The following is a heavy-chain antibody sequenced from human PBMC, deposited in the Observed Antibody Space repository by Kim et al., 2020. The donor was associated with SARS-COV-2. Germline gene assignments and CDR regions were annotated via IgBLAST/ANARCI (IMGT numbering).Heavy chain of an antibody. CDR1: GYTFTSYG. CDR2: INTNTGNP. J-gene: IGHJ4*02. D-gene: IGHD5-12*01. V-gene: IGHV7-4-1*02. Sequence: ASVKVSCKASGYTFTSYGMNWVRQAPGQGLDWMGWINTNTGNPTYAQGFTGRFVFSLDTSVSTAYLLISSLKAEDTAVYYCARDHGSGYYSFAYWGQGTLVTVSS. CDR3: ARDHGSGYYSFAY.